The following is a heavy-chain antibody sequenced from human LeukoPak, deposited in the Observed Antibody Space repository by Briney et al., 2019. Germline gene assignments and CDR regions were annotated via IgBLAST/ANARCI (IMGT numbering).Heavy chain of an antibody. J-gene: IGHJ6*02. CDR2: IYYSGST. CDR3: ARHSSRFYYYYGMDV. V-gene: IGHV4-59*08. D-gene: IGHD2-15*01. CDR1: GGSISSYY. Sequence: PETLSLTCTVSGGSISSYYWSCIRQPPGKGLEWIGYIYYSGSTNYNPSLKSRVTISVDTSKNQFSLKLSSVTAADTAVYYCARHSSRFYYYYGMDVWGQGTTVTVSS.